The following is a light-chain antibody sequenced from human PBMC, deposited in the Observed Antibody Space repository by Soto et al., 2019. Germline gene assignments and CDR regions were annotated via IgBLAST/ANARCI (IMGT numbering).Light chain of an antibody. V-gene: IGLV2-14*01. J-gene: IGLJ2*01. CDR2: EVS. CDR3: SSYTSSSIPVV. Sequence: QSALTQPASVSGSPGQSITISCTGTSSDVGGYNYVSWHQQHPGKAPKLMIYEVSNRPSGVSNRFSGSKSGNTASLTISGLQAEDEADYYCSSYTSSSIPVVFGGGTKLTVL. CDR1: SSDVGGYNY.